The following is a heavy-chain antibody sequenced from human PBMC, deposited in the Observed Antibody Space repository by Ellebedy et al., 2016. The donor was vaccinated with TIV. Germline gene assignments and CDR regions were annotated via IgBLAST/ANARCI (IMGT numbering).Heavy chain of an antibody. J-gene: IGHJ4*02. CDR2: ISAYNGNT. V-gene: IGHV1-18*01. CDR1: GYTFTSYG. D-gene: IGHD3-16*01. CDR3: QTFTEDFDY. Sequence: AASVKVSCKASGYTFTSYGISWVRQAPGQGLEWMGWISAYNGNTHYAQKLQGRVTMTTDTSTSTAYMALRRLGADDSAVYYCQTFTEDFDYWGQGTLVTVSS.